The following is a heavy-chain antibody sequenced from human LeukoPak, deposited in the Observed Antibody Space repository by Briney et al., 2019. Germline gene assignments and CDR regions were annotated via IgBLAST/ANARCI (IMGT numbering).Heavy chain of an antibody. V-gene: IGHV1-69*04. CDR1: RGTFGSYA. D-gene: IGHD2-2*01. CDR3: ARVNIVVVPAARNYYYGMDV. J-gene: IGHJ6*02. CDR2: IIPILGIA. Sequence: ASVKVSCKASRGTFGSYAISWVRQAPGQGLEWMGRIIPILGIANYAQKFQGRVTITADKSTSTAYMELSSLRSEATAVYYCARVNIVVVPAARNYYYGMDVWGQGTTVTVSS.